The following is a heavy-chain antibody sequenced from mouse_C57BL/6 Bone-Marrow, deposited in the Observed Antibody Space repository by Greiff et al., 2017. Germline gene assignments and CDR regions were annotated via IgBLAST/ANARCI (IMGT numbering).Heavy chain of an antibody. Sequence: QVTLNVSGPGILQPSQTLSLTCSFSGFSLSTFGMGVGWISQPSGKGLEWLAHIWWDDDKYYNTALKSRLTISKDTSKNQVFLKIGNVDTEDTATDYCAGIEDWDGYWGEGTTLTVSS. V-gene: IGHV8-8*01. D-gene: IGHD4-1*01. CDR3: AGIEDWDGY. CDR2: IWWDDDK. CDR1: GFSLSTFGMG. J-gene: IGHJ2*01.